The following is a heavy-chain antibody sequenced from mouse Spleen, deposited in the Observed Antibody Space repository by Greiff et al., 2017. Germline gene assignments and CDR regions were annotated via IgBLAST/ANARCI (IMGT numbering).Heavy chain of an antibody. D-gene: IGHD1-1*02. CDR3: AGDREGSQYFDV. CDR1: GFPITSGYY. CDR2: ITHSGEP. V-gene: IGHV12-3*01. Sequence: VQLVESGPGLVKPSQSLFLTCSITGFPITSGYYWIWIRQSPGKPLEWMGYITHSGEPFYNPSLQSPISITRETSKNQFFLQLNSVTTEDTAMYYCAGDREGSQYFDVWGAGTTVTVSS. J-gene: IGHJ1*01.